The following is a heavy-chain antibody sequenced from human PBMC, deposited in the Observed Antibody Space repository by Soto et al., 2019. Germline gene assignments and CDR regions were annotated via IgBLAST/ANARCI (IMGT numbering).Heavy chain of an antibody. D-gene: IGHD5-12*01. CDR1: GGSISSYY. Sequence: SETLSLTCTVSGGSISSYYWSWIRQPPGKGLEWIGYIYYSGSTNYNPSLKSRVTISVDTSKNQFSLKLSSVTAADTAVYYCARHEYSGPTNPHLFDYWGQGTLVTVSS. CDR3: ARHEYSGPTNPHLFDY. V-gene: IGHV4-59*08. CDR2: IYYSGST. J-gene: IGHJ4*02.